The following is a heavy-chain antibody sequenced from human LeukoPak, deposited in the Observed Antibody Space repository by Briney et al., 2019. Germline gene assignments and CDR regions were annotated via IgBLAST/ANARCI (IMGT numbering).Heavy chain of an antibody. CDR1: GFTFEDYG. V-gene: IGHV3-23*01. Sequence: GGSLRLSCDASGFTFEDYGMSWVRQAPGKGLEWVSAISGSGGSTYYADSVKGRFTISRDNSKNTLYLQMNSLRAEDTAVYYCAKDPLDYDILTGYYNTGYWGQGTLVTVSS. CDR3: AKDPLDYDILTGYYNTGY. J-gene: IGHJ4*02. CDR2: ISGSGGST. D-gene: IGHD3-9*01.